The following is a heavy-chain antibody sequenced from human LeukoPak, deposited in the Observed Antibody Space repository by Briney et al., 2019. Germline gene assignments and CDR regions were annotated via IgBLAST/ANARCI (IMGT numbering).Heavy chain of an antibody. V-gene: IGHV3-23*01. Sequence: GGSLRLSCAASGFTFSSYAMNWVRQAPGKGLEWVSISGSGGDTYYADSVKGRFTISRDNAKNSLYLQMNSLRAEDTAMYYCARDSAGNDYWGQGTLVTVSS. D-gene: IGHD6-13*01. CDR3: ARDSAGNDY. CDR2: ISGSGGDT. J-gene: IGHJ4*02. CDR1: GFTFSSYA.